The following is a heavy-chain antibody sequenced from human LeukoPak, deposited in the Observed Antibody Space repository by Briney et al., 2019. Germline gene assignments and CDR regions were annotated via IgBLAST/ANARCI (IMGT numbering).Heavy chain of an antibody. J-gene: IGHJ6*02. V-gene: IGHV1-18*01. CDR2: ISGYNGNT. CDR1: GYTFTSYG. Sequence: ASVKVSCKASGYTFTSYGISWVRQAPGQGLEWMGWISGYNGNTKYAQRLQGRVTMTTDTSTSTAYMELRSLRSDDTAVYYCARDPPRIVVVVAATNYYGMDVWGQGTTVTVSS. CDR3: ARDPPRIVVVVAATNYYGMDV. D-gene: IGHD2-15*01.